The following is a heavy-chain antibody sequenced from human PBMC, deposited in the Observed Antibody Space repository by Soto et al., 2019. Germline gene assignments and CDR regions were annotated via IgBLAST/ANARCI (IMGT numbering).Heavy chain of an antibody. V-gene: IGHV3-23*01. CDR1: GFTFSSYA. Sequence: EVQLLESGGGLVQPGGSLRLSCAASGFTFSSYAMSWVRQAPGKGLEWVSAISGSGGSTYYADSVKGRFTISRDNSKNTLYLQMNSLRAEDAAVYYCAKDQAEMATIPRKWAGDAFDIWGQGTMVTVSS. CDR2: ISGSGGST. CDR3: AKDQAEMATIPRKWAGDAFDI. J-gene: IGHJ3*02. D-gene: IGHD5-12*01.